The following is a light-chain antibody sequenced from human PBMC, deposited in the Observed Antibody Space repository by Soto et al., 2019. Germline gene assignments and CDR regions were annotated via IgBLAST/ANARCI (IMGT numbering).Light chain of an antibody. Sequence: AIQLTQSPSSLSASVGDRVTITCRASQGISSYLGWYQQKPGKAPKLLIYDASSLQSGVPSRFSGSGSGTEFTLTINSLQPDDFATYYCQHYNSYWTFGQGTKVDIK. CDR1: QGISSY. V-gene: IGKV1-13*02. J-gene: IGKJ1*01. CDR2: DAS. CDR3: QHYNSYWT.